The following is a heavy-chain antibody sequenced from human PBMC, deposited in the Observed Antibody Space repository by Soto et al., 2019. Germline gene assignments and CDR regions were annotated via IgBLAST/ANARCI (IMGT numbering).Heavy chain of an antibody. D-gene: IGHD1-26*01. J-gene: IGHJ4*02. CDR1: GGTFSSYA. CDR3: AREYLVGATTSFDY. CDR2: IIPIFGTA. Sequence: QVQLVQSGAEVKKPGSSVKVSCKASGGTFSSYAISWVRQAPGQGLEWMGGIIPIFGTANYAPKFQGRVTITADESTRTADMEPSSLRSEDTAVYYCAREYLVGATTSFDYRGQGTLVTVSS. V-gene: IGHV1-69*01.